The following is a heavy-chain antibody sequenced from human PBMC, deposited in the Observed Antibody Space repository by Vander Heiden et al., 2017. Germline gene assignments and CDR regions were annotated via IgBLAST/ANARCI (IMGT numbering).Heavy chain of an antibody. Sequence: QVQLQESGPGLVKPSETLSLTCTVSGGSVSSGSYSWSWIRQPPGKGLEWIGYIYYSGSTNYNPSLKSRVTISVDTSKNQFSLKLSSVTAADTAVYYCAREPKIAARRYWYFDLWGRGTLVTVSS. CDR1: GGSVSSGSYS. V-gene: IGHV4-61*01. CDR3: AREPKIAARRYWYFDL. J-gene: IGHJ2*01. D-gene: IGHD6-6*01. CDR2: IYYSGST.